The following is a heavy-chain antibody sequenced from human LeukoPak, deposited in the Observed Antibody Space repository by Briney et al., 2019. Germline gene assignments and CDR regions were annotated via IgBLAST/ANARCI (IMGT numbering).Heavy chain of an antibody. V-gene: IGHV3-23*01. CDR3: AKGRGSMIVPVIYY. D-gene: IGHD3-22*01. CDR1: GFTFSSYA. J-gene: IGHJ4*02. Sequence: GGSLRLSCAASGFTFSSYAMSWVRQAPGKGLEWVSAISGSGGSTYYADSVKGRFTISRDNSKNTLYPQMNSLRAEDTAVYYCAKGRGSMIVPVIYYWGQGTLVTVSS. CDR2: ISGSGGST.